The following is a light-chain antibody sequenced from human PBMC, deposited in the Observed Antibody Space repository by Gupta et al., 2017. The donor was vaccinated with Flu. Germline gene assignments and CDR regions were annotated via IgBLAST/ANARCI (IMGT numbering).Light chain of an antibody. CDR2: GAS. CDR1: QSPRSTY. V-gene: IGKV3-20*01. CDR3: QQEGSSPYI. Sequence: EIVLTQSPGTLSLSPGERATLSCRASQSPRSTYLAWYQQRPGQAPRLLIYGASGRATGIPDRFSGSGSGTDFTLTISRREPEDSAVYYCQQEGSSPYIFGQGTKLEIK. J-gene: IGKJ2*01.